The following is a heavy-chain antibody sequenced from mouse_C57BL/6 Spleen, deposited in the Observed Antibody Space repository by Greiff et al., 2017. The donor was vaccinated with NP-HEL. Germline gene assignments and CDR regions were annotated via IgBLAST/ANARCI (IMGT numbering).Heavy chain of an antibody. CDR2: ISYDGSN. D-gene: IGHD1-1*01. J-gene: IGHJ2*01. V-gene: IGHV3-6*01. CDR3: ARESVYYGSRGGLDY. Sequence: EVKLMESGPGLVKPSQSLSLTCSVTGYSITSGYYWNWIRQFPGNKLEWMGYISYDGSNNYNPSLKNRISITRDTSKNQFFLKLTSVTTEDTATYYCARESVYYGSRGGLDYWGQGTTLTVSS. CDR1: GYSITSGYY.